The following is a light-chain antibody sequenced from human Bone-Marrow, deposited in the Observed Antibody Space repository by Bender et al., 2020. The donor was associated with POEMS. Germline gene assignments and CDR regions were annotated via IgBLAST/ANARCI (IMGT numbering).Light chain of an antibody. V-gene: IGLV2-14*03. Sequence: QSALTQPASVSGSPGQSITISCTGTSSDIGRYNYVSWYQQHPGKAPKLLIFDVTTRPSGISNRFSGYKSGYTASLTISGLQAEDEADYYCCSYAGSRTLVFGGGTKLTVL. CDR3: CSYAGSRTLV. J-gene: IGLJ2*01. CDR2: DVT. CDR1: SSDIGRYNY.